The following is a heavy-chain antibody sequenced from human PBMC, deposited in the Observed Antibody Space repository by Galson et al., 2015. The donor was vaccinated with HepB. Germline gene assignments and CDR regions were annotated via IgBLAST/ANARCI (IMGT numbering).Heavy chain of an antibody. V-gene: IGHV3-64D*06. J-gene: IGHJ4*02. CDR2: ISSNGGST. CDR1: GFTFSSYA. Sequence: SLRLSCAASGFTFSSYAMHWVRQAPGKGLDYVSAISSNGGSTYYADSVKGRFTISRDNSKNTLYLQMSSLRAEDTAVYYCVKDSRTYSSSFDYWGQGTLVTVSS. CDR3: VKDSRTYSSSFDY. D-gene: IGHD6-13*01.